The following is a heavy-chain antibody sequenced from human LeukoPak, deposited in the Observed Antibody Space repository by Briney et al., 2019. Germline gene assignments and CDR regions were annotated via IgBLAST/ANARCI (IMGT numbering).Heavy chain of an antibody. CDR2: INPGDSDT. Sequence: GESLKISCQGSGYSFPNYWIGWVRQMPGKGLEWVGLINPGDSDTRYSPSFQGQVTISADKSIRTAYLQWSSLKASDTAMYYCARTTYVNSPYHFDFWGQGTLVTVSS. J-gene: IGHJ4*02. CDR3: ARTTYVNSPYHFDF. CDR1: GYSFPNYW. D-gene: IGHD1-1*01. V-gene: IGHV5-51*01.